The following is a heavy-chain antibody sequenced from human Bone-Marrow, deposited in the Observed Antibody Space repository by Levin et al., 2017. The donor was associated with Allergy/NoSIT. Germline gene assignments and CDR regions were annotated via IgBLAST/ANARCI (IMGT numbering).Heavy chain of an antibody. J-gene: IGHJ6*02. CDR3: ARDKGGCTNGVCYIDYYYYGMDV. CDR2: ISSSSSTI. CDR1: GFTFSSYS. Sequence: GESLKISCAASGFTFSSYSMNWVRQAPGKGLEWVSYISSSSSTIYYADSVKGRFTISRDNAKNSLYLQMNSLRAEDTAVYYCARDKGGCTNGVCYIDYYYYGMDVWGQGTTVTVSS. D-gene: IGHD2-8*01. V-gene: IGHV3-48*01.